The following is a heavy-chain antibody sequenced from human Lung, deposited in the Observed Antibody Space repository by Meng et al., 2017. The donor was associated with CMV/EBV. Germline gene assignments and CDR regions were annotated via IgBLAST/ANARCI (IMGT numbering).Heavy chain of an antibody. V-gene: IGHV3-21*01. J-gene: IGHJ4*02. CDR1: GFSFSGYA. D-gene: IGHD1-26*01. CDR2: ISSSSSYI. Sequence: GGXLRLSCAASGFSFSGYALNWVRQAPGKGLEWVSSISSSSSYIYYADSVKGRFTISRDNAKNSLFLQMNSLRADDTAVYFCARSWDGLGYWGQGTLVTVSS. CDR3: ARSWDGLGY.